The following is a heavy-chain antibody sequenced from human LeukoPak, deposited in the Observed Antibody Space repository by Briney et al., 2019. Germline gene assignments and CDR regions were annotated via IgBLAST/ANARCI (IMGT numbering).Heavy chain of an antibody. J-gene: IGHJ5*02. V-gene: IGHV3-11*04. D-gene: IGHD6-6*01. CDR3: ARDVGTSSNWYDP. CDR2: ISNSGSTI. CDR1: GFTFIDYY. Sequence: GSLRLSCAASGFTFIDYYMSWIRQAPGKGLEGVSYISNSGSTIYYADSVSGRFTISRDNTKNSLFLQMNSLRAEDTAIYYCARDVGTSSNWYDPWGQGTLVTVSS.